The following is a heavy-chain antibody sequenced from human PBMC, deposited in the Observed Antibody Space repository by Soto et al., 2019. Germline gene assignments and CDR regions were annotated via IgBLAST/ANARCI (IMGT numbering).Heavy chain of an antibody. D-gene: IGHD6-25*01. CDR1: EGTFSSYS. V-gene: IGHV1-69*08. CDR2: IIPLLGTA. CDR3: ARDPVDLFGYMDV. Sequence: SVKVSCKASEGTFSSYSITWVRQAPGQRLEWMGEIIPLLGTANYTQKFQGRVTITGDKSTSTIYMGLSSLRSDDTAVYYCARDPVDLFGYMDVWGQGTTVTVSS. J-gene: IGHJ6*02.